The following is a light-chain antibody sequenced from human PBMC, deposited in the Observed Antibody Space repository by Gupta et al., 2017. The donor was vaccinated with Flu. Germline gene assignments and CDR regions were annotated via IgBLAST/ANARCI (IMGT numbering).Light chain of an antibody. V-gene: IGLV5-37*01. Sequence: VANYNIYWYQQKPGSPPSFLLYYYSDLDKGQGSGVPSRFSGSKDVSANTGILLISGLQSEDEADYFCVIWPSNAVVFGGGTKLTVL. CDR1: VANYN. CDR2: YYSDLDK. J-gene: IGLJ2*01. CDR3: VIWPSNAVV.